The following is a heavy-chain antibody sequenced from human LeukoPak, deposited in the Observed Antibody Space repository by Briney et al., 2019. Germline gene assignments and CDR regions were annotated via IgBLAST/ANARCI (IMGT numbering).Heavy chain of an antibody. CDR2: ISGSGVNT. D-gene: IGHD2-2*01. CDR3: AKGSVPVVAMNAFEI. CDR1: GFTFSSYA. J-gene: IGHJ3*02. V-gene: IGHV3-23*01. Sequence: GGSLRLSCAASGFTFSSYAMSWVRQAPGKGLEWVSVISGSGVNTYYADSVKGRFTISRDNSKNTLFLQMNSLRAEDTAVYYCAKGSVPVVAMNAFEIWGQGTMVTVSS.